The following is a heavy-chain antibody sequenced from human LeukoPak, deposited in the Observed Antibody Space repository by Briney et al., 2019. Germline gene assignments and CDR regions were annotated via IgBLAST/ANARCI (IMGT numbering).Heavy chain of an antibody. D-gene: IGHD3-22*01. CDR3: ASEASSGYCEY. CDR2: LYTSGRT. V-gene: IGHV4-4*07. Sequence: SETLSLTCTVSGGPVSDHYWTWMRQPAGKALEWIGRLYTSGRTSSNPSLKSRVTMSVDTSKNLFSLKLSSVSAADTAVYYCASEASSGYCEYWGQGTLVTVSS. CDR1: GGPVSDHY. J-gene: IGHJ4*02.